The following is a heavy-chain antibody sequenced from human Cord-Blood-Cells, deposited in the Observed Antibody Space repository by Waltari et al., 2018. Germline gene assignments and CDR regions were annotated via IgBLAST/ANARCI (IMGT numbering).Heavy chain of an antibody. J-gene: IGHJ4*02. CDR1: GGSFSGYY. CDR2: INHSGST. CDR3: ARGRPMVRGVIDY. V-gene: IGHV4-34*01. Sequence: QVQLQQWGAGLLKPSETLSLTCAVYGGSFSGYYWSWIRQPPGKGLEWMGEINHSGSTNYNPSLKSRVTISVDTSKNQFSLKLSSVTAADTAVYYCARGRPMVRGVIDYWGQGTLVTVSS. D-gene: IGHD3-10*01.